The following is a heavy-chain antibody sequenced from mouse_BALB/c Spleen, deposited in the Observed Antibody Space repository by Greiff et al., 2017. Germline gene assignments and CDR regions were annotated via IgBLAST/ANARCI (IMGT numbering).Heavy chain of an antibody. J-gene: IGHJ4*01. CDR2: INPSNGRT. Sequence: QVQLQQSGAELVKPGASVKLSCKASGYTFTSYWMHWVKQRPGQGLEWIGEINPSNGRTNYNEKFKSKATLTVDKSSSTAYMQLSSLTSEDSAVYYCAREVRRERMDYWGQGTSVTVSS. CDR1: GYTFTSYW. V-gene: IGHV1S81*02. CDR3: AREVRRERMDY. D-gene: IGHD2-14*01.